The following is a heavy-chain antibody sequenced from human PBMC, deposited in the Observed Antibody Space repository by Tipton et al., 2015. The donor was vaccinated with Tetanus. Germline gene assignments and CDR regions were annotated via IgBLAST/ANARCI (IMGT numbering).Heavy chain of an antibody. CDR2: IYPGDSDT. CDR1: GYIFTNYW. Sequence: VQLVQSGGEVKKPGESLKISCKGSGYIFTNYWIGWVRQKPGKGLEWMGIIYPGDSDTRYSPSFQGQVTISVDKSINTAYLQWSSLKASDISVFYCARAHCTDGVCNFDFWGQGALVTVAS. J-gene: IGHJ4*02. CDR3: ARAHCTDGVCNFDF. V-gene: IGHV5-51*01. D-gene: IGHD2-8*01.